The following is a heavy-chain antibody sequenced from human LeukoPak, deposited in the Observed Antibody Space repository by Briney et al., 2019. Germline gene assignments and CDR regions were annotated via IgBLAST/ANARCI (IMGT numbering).Heavy chain of an antibody. CDR3: ARPRYDSSGYYPGWFDP. V-gene: IGHV4-59*08. Sequence: SETLSLTCTVSGGSISSYYRSWIRQPPGKGLEWIGYIYYSGSTNYNPSLKSRVTISVDTSKNQFSLKLSSVTAADTAVYYCARPRYDSSGYYPGWFDPWGQGTLVTVSS. CDR1: GGSISSYY. J-gene: IGHJ5*02. D-gene: IGHD3-22*01. CDR2: IYYSGST.